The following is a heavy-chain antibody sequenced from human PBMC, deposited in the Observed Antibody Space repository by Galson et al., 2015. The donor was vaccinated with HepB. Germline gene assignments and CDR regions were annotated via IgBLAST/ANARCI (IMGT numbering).Heavy chain of an antibody. CDR3: ARDLPYCSGGSCYSSLGYYYYGMDV. CDR2: ISSTSNYI. V-gene: IGHV3-21*01. CDR1: GFTFSSYK. Sequence: SLRLSCAASGFTFSSYKMNWVRQAPGKGLEWVSSISSTSNYIYYADSVKGRFTISRDNAKKSLYLHMNRPRAEDTAVYYCARDLPYCSGGSCYSSLGYYYYGMDVWGQGTTVTVSS. D-gene: IGHD2-15*01. J-gene: IGHJ6*02.